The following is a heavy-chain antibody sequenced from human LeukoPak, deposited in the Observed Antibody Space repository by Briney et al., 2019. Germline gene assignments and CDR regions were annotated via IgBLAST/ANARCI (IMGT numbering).Heavy chain of an antibody. CDR1: GGSISSGGYS. D-gene: IGHD2-15*01. CDR3: ARHALCSGGSCYSPLGAFDI. J-gene: IGHJ3*02. V-gene: IGHV4-30-2*01. CDR2: IYHSGST. Sequence: PSQTLSLTCAVSGGSISSGGYSWSWIRQPPGKGLEWIGYIYHSGSTYYNPSLKSRVTISVDTSKNQFSLKLSSVTAADTAVYYCARHALCSGGSCYSPLGAFDIWGQGTMVTVSS.